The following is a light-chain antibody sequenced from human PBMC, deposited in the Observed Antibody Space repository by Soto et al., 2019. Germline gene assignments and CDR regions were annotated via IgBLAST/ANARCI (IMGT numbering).Light chain of an antibody. Sequence: QSALTQPASVSGSPGQSITISCTGTSSDVGKYNLVSWYQQHPGKAPKLMIYEGSKRPSGVSNRFSGSRSGNTASLTISGLRAEDEADYYCCSYAGSSTFGVFGGGTKVTVL. CDR3: CSYAGSSTFGV. V-gene: IGLV2-23*03. CDR1: SSDVGKYNL. J-gene: IGLJ2*01. CDR2: EGS.